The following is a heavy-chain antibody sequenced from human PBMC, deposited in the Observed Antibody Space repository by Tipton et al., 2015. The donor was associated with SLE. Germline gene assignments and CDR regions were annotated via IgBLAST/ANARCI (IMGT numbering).Heavy chain of an antibody. CDR2: IDYSGRT. CDR1: GGSISSYY. J-gene: IGHJ4*02. CDR3: ASYSGYDSLFDY. Sequence: LRLSCTVSGGSISSYYWSWIRQPPGKGLEWIGYIDYSGRTNNNPSPKRRVTIPADPPNNQFSLKLSSVTAADTAGYYCASYSGYDSLFDYWGQGTLVTVSS. V-gene: IGHV4-59*08. D-gene: IGHD5-12*01.